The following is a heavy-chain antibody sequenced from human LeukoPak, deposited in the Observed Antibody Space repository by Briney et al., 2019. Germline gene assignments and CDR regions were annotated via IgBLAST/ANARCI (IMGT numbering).Heavy chain of an antibody. Sequence: GEALKISCKGSGYSFTSYWIGWVRQMHGKGLEWMGIIYPGDSDTRYSPSFQGQVTISADKSISTAYLQWSSLKASDTAMYYCARHYVFANTVTTFYWCDPWGQGTLVTVSS. J-gene: IGHJ5*02. D-gene: IGHD4-11*01. CDR1: GYSFTSYW. CDR3: ARHYVFANTVTTFYWCDP. CDR2: IYPGDSDT. V-gene: IGHV5-51*01.